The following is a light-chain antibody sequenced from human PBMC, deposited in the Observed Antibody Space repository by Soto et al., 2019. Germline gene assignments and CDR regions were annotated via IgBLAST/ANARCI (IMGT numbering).Light chain of an antibody. CDR1: SSDIGGLYNY. Sequence: QSALTQPASVSGSPGQSITISCTGTSSDIGGLYNYVSWYQQHPGKAPKLLIYDVNDRPSGVSDRFSGSKSGNTASLTISVLQAEDEAVYFCSAYSSGATHVVFGGGTKITVL. CDR3: SAYSSGATHVV. V-gene: IGLV2-14*01. J-gene: IGLJ2*01. CDR2: DVN.